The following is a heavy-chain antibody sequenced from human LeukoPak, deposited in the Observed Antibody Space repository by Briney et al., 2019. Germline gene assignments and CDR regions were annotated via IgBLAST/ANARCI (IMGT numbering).Heavy chain of an antibody. Sequence: ASVKVSCKASGYTFTSYDINWVRQATGQGLEWMGWISAYNGNTNYAQKLQGRVTMTTDTSTSTAYMELRSLRSDDTAVYYCARDFYPPTPYSSSSPFQHWGQGTLVTVSS. CDR2: ISAYNGNT. V-gene: IGHV1-18*01. J-gene: IGHJ1*01. D-gene: IGHD6-6*01. CDR1: GYTFTSYD. CDR3: ARDFYPPTPYSSSSPFQH.